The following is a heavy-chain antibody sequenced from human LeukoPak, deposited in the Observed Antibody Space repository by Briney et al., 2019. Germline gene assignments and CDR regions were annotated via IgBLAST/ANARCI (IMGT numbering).Heavy chain of an antibody. J-gene: IGHJ4*02. Sequence: GRSLRLSCAASGFTFSDYSMNWVRQAPGKGLEWVASVNTVSSYIYYADSMRGRFTISRDNAKNSLFLQMNSLRAEDTAVYYCARLRRNSDRSDFFYYYDHWGQGTLVTVSS. CDR2: VNTVSSYI. CDR1: GFTFSDYS. CDR3: ARLRRNSDRSDFFYYYDH. V-gene: IGHV3-21*01. D-gene: IGHD3-22*01.